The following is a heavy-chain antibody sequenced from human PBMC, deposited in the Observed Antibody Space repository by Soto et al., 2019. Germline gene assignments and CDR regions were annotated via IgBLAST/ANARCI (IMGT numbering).Heavy chain of an antibody. V-gene: IGHV4-39*01. Sequence: SETLSLTCTVSGGSISTTGYYWGWIRQPPGKGLEWIGNIYYSGSTYYNPSLKSRVTISVDTSKNQFSLKLSSVTAADTAVYYCARLGFLVGPDYYYYTDVWGKGTTVTVSS. CDR2: IYYSGST. D-gene: IGHD3-3*01. J-gene: IGHJ6*03. CDR3: ARLGFLVGPDYYYYTDV. CDR1: GGSISTTGYY.